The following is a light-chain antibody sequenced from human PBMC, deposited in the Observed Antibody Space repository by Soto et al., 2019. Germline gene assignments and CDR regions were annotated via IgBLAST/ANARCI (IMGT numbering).Light chain of an antibody. J-gene: IGKJ1*01. CDR3: QQYGSSRAFT. CDR2: GAS. CDR1: QSVSSSY. V-gene: IGKV3-20*01. Sequence: EIVLTQSPGTLSLSPGERATLSCRASQSVSSSYLAWYQQKPGQAPRLLIYGASSRATGIPGRFSGSGSGTDFTLTISRLEPEDFAVYYCQQYGSSRAFTFGQGTKVEIK.